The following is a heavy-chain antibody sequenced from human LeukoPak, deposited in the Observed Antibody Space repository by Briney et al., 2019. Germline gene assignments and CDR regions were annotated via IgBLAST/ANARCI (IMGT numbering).Heavy chain of an antibody. CDR1: GFTFSSYW. J-gene: IGHJ4*02. Sequence: GGSLRLSCAASGFTFSSYWMHWVRQTPGKGLIYISRINNDGSSANYADSVRGRFTISRDNAENTLYLQMNSLRAEDTAVYYCARDCWENDYWGQGTLVTVSS. V-gene: IGHV3-74*01. CDR2: INNDGSSA. CDR3: ARDCWENDY. D-gene: IGHD1-26*01.